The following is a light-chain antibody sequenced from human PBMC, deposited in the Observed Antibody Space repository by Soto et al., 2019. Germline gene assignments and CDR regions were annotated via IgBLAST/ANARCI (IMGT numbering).Light chain of an antibody. J-gene: IGKJ4*01. CDR2: GAS. V-gene: IGKV3-20*01. CDR3: QQYGNSPFT. Sequence: EIVMTQSPATLSVSPGEGVTLSCRASQTVSRSALAWYQQKPGQAPRLLIYGASNRATGIPDRFSGSGSGTDSTLTISRLEPEDFEVYYCQQYGNSPFTFGGGTKVDIK. CDR1: QTVSRSA.